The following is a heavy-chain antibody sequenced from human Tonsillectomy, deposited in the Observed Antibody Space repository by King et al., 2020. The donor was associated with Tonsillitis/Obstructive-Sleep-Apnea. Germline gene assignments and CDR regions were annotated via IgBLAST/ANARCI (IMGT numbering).Heavy chain of an antibody. CDR1: GFSLSTGGVG. CDR2: IYWDGDK. V-gene: IGHV2-5*02. CDR3: ARGNYDSGAFDI. Sequence: ITLKESGPTLVKPTQTLTLTCTFSGFSLSTGGVGVDWVRQPPGEALEWLALIYWDGDKRYSPSLKSRLTITKDTSKNQVVLIMTNMDPVDTATYYCARGNYDSGAFDIWGPGTMVTVSS. J-gene: IGHJ3*02. D-gene: IGHD3-3*01.